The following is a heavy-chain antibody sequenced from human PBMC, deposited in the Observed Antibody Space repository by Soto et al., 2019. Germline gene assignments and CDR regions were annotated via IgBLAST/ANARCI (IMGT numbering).Heavy chain of an antibody. D-gene: IGHD3-10*01. Sequence: GGSLRLSCAASGFTFSSYGMHWVRQAPGKGLEWVAVISYDGSNKYYADSVKGRFTISRDNSKNTLYLQMNSLRAEDTAVYYCAKDLGPKHYYGSGSYYNDYYYYGMDVWGQGTTVTVSS. CDR3: AKDLGPKHYYGSGSYYNDYYYYGMDV. J-gene: IGHJ6*02. CDR2: ISYDGSNK. V-gene: IGHV3-30*18. CDR1: GFTFSSYG.